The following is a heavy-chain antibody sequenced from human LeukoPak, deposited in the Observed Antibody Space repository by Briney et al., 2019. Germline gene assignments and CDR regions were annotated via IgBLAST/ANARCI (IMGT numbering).Heavy chain of an antibody. CDR1: GYTFTSYR. Sequence: ASVKVSCKASGYTFTSYRISWVRQAPGQGLEWMGWIGAYNGNTNYAQKFQGRVTMTTDTSTNTAYMELRSLRSDDTAVYYCAASGWSKPYYFDYWGQGTLVTVSS. CDR2: IGAYNGNT. V-gene: IGHV1-18*01. CDR3: AASGWSKPYYFDY. J-gene: IGHJ4*02. D-gene: IGHD6-19*01.